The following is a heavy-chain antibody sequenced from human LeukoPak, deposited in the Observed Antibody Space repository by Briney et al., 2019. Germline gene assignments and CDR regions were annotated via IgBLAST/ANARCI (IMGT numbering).Heavy chain of an antibody. CDR3: ARLWYDFWSDYPPFDY. J-gene: IGHJ4*02. CDR1: GFTFTSYW. Sequence: AGSLRLSCAASGFTFTSYWMHWVRQAPGKGPVWVSLINIDGSSTRYADSVKGRFTISRDNAKNTLYLQMNSLRAEDTAVYYCARLWYDFWSDYPPFDYWGQGTLVTVSS. V-gene: IGHV3-74*01. D-gene: IGHD3-3*01. CDR2: INIDGSST.